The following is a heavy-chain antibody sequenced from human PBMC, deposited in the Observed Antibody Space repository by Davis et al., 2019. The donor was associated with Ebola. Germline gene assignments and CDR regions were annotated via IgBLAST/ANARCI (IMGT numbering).Heavy chain of an antibody. CDR2: INPNDGRT. CDR1: GYTFTNYY. D-gene: IGHD5-12*01. J-gene: IGHJ3*02. V-gene: IGHV1-46*03. CDR3: TTQGGQDSGYDVFDI. Sequence: AASSKVSCKASGYTFTNYYMHWVRQAPAQGLVWMGMINPNDGRTIYAQKFQGRVTVTRDTSTTTVYMDLSSLRSEDTALYYCTTQGGQDSGYDVFDIWGQGTMVTVSS.